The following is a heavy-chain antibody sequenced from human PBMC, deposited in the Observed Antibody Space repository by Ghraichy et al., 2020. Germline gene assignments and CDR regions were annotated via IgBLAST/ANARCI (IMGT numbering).Heavy chain of an antibody. Sequence: GGSLRLSCVASGITFRSYAMSWVRQAPGKGLEWVSAIGGNDDYIYYADSVKGRFTISRDDSKNALFLQMNSLRAEDTAVYFCAKAHYYYDSSGYYAFDYWGQGILVTVSS. D-gene: IGHD3-22*01. V-gene: IGHV3-23*01. CDR3: AKAHYYYDSSGYYAFDY. CDR1: GITFRSYA. J-gene: IGHJ4*02. CDR2: IGGNDDYI.